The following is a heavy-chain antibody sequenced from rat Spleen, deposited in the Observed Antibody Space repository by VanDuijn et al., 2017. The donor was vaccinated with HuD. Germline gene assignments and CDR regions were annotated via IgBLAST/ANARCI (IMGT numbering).Heavy chain of an antibody. CDR1: GFTFNSFA. CDR2: INTGGGGT. V-gene: IGHV5-27*01. J-gene: IGHJ2*01. Sequence: EVQLVESGGGLVQPGRSLKLSCVASGFTFNSFAMAWVRQAPTKGLEWVANINTGGGGTYYRDSVKGRFTISRDNAKSTLYLQMDSLRSEDTATYYCATYGGFIDYWGQGVVVTVSS. D-gene: IGHD1-11*01. CDR3: ATYGGFIDY.